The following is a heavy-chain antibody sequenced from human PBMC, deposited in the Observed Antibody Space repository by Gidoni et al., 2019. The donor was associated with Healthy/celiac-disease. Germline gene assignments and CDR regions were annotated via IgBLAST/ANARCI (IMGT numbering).Heavy chain of an antibody. CDR1: GGSISSSSYY. CDR2: IYYSGRT. D-gene: IGHD6-13*01. Sequence: QLQLQESGPGLVKPSETLSLTCTVPGGSISSSSYYWGWIRQPPGKGLEWIGSIYYSGRTYYNPSLKSRVTISVDTSKNQFSLKLSSVTAADTAVYYCARGVAAAGMGDLWGQGTMVTVSS. J-gene: IGHJ3*01. CDR3: ARGVAAAGMGDL. V-gene: IGHV4-39*01.